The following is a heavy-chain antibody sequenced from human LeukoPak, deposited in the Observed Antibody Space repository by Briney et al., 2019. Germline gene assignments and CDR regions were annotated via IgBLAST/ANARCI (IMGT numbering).Heavy chain of an antibody. D-gene: IGHD4-17*01. CDR3: ARGARYGDYSWFDP. V-gene: IGHV4-39*07. J-gene: IGHJ5*02. Sequence: SETLSLTCTVSGGSISSSNYYWDWIRQPPGKGLEWIGSIYYSGTSYYNPSLRSRVTISVDTSKNQFSLKLSSVTAADTAVYYCARGARYGDYSWFDPWGLGTLVTVSS. CDR2: IYYSGTS. CDR1: GGSISSSNYY.